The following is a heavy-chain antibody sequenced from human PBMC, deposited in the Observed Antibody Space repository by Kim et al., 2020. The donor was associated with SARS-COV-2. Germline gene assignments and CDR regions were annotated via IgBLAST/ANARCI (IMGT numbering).Heavy chain of an antibody. CDR1: GFSVTTNY. CDR2: LYSGGYT. CDR3: ARYQRAVVIDGMDV. V-gene: IGHV3-66*02. J-gene: IGHJ6*02. D-gene: IGHD2-2*01. Sequence: GGSLRLSCAVSGFSVTTNYMSWVRQAPGKGLEWVSILYSGGYTYYANSVEGRFTISRDNSKNTVFLQMDSLRPEDTAIYYCARYQRAVVIDGMDVCGQGTTVIVS.